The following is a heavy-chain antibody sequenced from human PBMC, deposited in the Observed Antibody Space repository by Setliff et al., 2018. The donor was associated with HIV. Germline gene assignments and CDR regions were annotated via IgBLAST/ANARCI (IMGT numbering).Heavy chain of an antibody. CDR2: MNPNSGNT. CDR1: GYTFTSYE. CDR3: ARGYYNFWSGYYDSRFPNPIDAFDI. V-gene: IGHV1-8*02. J-gene: IGHJ3*02. D-gene: IGHD3-3*01. Sequence: ASVKVSCKASGYTFTSYEINWVRQATGQGLEWMGWMNPNSGNTGYAQKFQGRVTMTTDTSTSTAYMELRSLRSDDTAVYYCARGYYNFWSGYYDSRFPNPIDAFDIWGQGTMVTVSS.